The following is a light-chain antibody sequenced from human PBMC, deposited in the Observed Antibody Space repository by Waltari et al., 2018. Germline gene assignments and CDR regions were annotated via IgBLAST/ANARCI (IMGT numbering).Light chain of an antibody. Sequence: DIQMTQFPSPVSASVADRVRITCRGSQGISSWLAWYQQKPEKAPKLLIYAASSLQSGVPSRFGGSGSGTDFTLTINSLQPEDFATYYCQQSNSFPQTFGQGTKVEIK. CDR3: QQSNSFPQT. CDR1: QGISSW. J-gene: IGKJ1*01. CDR2: AAS. V-gene: IGKV1-12*01.